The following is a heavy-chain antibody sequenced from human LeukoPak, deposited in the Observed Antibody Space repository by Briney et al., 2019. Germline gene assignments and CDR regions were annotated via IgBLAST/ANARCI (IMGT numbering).Heavy chain of an antibody. CDR3: AKDIGLGYSYGAAAFDY. CDR1: GFTFSSYA. V-gene: IGHV3-9*01. CDR2: ISWNSGSI. J-gene: IGHJ4*02. Sequence: GGSLRLSCAASGFTFSSYAMSWVRQAPGKGLEWVSGISWNSGSIGYADSVKGRFTISRDNAKNSLYLQMNSLRAEDTALYYCAKDIGLGYSYGAAAFDYWGQGTLVTVSS. D-gene: IGHD5-18*01.